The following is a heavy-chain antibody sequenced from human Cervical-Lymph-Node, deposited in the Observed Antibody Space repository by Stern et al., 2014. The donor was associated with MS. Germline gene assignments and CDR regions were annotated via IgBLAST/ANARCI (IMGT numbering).Heavy chain of an antibody. CDR3: ARDGGGSVDY. CDR1: GGSISSYY. CDR2: IYYSGST. D-gene: IGHD3-16*01. Sequence: QVQLQESGPGLVKPSETLSLTCTVSGGSISSYYWSWIRQPPGKGLEWIGYIYYSGSTNYNPSLKSRVTISVDTSKNQFSLKLSSVTAADTAVYYWARDGGGSVDYWGQGTLVTVSS. J-gene: IGHJ4*02. V-gene: IGHV4-59*01.